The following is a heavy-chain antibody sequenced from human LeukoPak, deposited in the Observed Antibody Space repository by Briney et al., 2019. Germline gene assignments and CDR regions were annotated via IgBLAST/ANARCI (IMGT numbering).Heavy chain of an antibody. CDR1: GFNFNNYA. CDR3: ARCGWGYYYMDV. CDR2: ITNSGRST. D-gene: IGHD1-26*01. V-gene: IGHV3-23*01. Sequence: PGGSLRLSCAASGFNFNNYAMTWVRQAPGTGLQWVSVITNSGRSTYYADSVKGRFTISRDNSKNTVYLQMNSLRAEDTAVYYCARCGWGYYYMDVWGKGTTVTVSS. J-gene: IGHJ6*03.